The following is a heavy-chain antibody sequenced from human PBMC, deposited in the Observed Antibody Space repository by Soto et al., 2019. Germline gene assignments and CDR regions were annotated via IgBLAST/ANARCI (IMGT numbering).Heavy chain of an antibody. D-gene: IGHD3-16*01. J-gene: IGHJ6*02. V-gene: IGHV1-2*02. CDR3: ARARWGAYGMDV. CDR1: GYTFTGYY. Sequence: ASVGVSCKXSGYTFTGYYMHWVRQAPGQGLEWMGWINPNSGGTNYAQKFQGRVTMTRDTSISTAYMELSRLRSDDTPVYYCARARWGAYGMDVWGQGTTVSVSS. CDR2: INPNSGGT.